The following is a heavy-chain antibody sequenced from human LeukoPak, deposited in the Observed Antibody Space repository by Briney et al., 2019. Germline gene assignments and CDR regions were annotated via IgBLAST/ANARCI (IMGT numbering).Heavy chain of an antibody. D-gene: IGHD7-27*01. CDR1: GFTFSGHW. CDR3: ARDINWGQVDY. V-gene: IGHV3-74*01. J-gene: IGHJ4*02. Sequence: GGSLRLSCAASGFTFSGHWMYWLRQAPGKGLAWVSRINGDGSATNYADSMEGRFTISRDNAKNIVYLQMYSLREDDTATYYCARDINWGQVDYWGQGTLVTVSS. CDR2: INGDGSAT.